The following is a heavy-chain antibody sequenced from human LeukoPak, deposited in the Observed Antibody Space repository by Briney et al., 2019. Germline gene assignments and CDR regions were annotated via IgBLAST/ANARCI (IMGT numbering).Heavy chain of an antibody. J-gene: IGHJ4*02. CDR2: LYYSGST. V-gene: IGHV4-39*01. CDR1: GGSISSSSYY. Sequence: SETLSLTCTVSGGSISSSSYYWGWIRQPPGKGLEWIWSLYYSGSTYYNPSLKSRVTISVDTSKNQFSLKLSSVTAADTAVYYCARLSGSYWPAGYWGQGTLVTVSS. D-gene: IGHD1-26*01. CDR3: ARLSGSYWPAGY.